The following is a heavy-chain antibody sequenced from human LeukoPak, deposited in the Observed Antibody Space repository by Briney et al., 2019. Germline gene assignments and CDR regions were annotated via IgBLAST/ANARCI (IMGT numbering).Heavy chain of an antibody. D-gene: IGHD4-17*01. CDR1: GFTFSSYG. CDR2: ISYDGSNK. J-gene: IGHJ6*04. Sequence: PGRSLRLSCAASGFTFSSYGMHWVRQAPGKGLGWVAVISYDGSNKYYADSVKGRFTISRDNSKNTLYLQMNSLRAEDTAVYYCAKTSGDYVLYYYYYGMDVWGKGTTVTVSS. CDR3: AKTSGDYVLYYYYYGMDV. V-gene: IGHV3-30*18.